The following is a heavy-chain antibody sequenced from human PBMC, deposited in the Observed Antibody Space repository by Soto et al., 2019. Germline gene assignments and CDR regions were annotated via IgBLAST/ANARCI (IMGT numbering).Heavy chain of an antibody. Sequence: GESLKISCKGSGYSFTSYWIGWVRQMPGKGLEWMGIIYPGDSDTRYSPSFQGQVTISADKSISTAYLQWSSLKASDTAMYYCARQGPTTIFGVDYDNWFDPWGQGTLVTVSS. J-gene: IGHJ5*02. V-gene: IGHV5-51*01. D-gene: IGHD3-3*01. CDR2: IYPGDSDT. CDR1: GYSFTSYW. CDR3: ARQGPTTIFGVDYDNWFDP.